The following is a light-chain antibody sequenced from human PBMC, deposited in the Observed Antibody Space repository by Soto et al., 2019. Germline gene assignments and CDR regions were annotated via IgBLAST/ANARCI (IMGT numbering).Light chain of an antibody. Sequence: QSVLTQPASVSGSPGQSITISWTGTSSEVGGYNYVSWYQHHPGKAPKLMIYDVSNRPSGVSNRFSGSKSGNTASLTISGLQPKDEADYYCSSYTTSNTRQIVFGTGTKLTVL. CDR1: SSEVGGYNY. J-gene: IGLJ1*01. V-gene: IGLV2-14*03. CDR2: DVS. CDR3: SSYTTSNTRQIV.